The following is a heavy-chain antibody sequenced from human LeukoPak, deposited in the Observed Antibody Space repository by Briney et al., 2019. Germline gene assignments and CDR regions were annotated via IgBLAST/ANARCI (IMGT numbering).Heavy chain of an antibody. CDR1: GFTFSSYA. D-gene: IGHD5-18*01. J-gene: IGHJ6*02. Sequence: GGSLRLSCAASGFTFSSYAMHWVRQAPGKGLEWVAVISYDGSNKHYADSVKGRFTISRDNSKNTLYLQMNSLRAEDTAVYYCARPAGHGYNYYYYGMDVWGQGTTVTVSS. CDR3: ARPAGHGYNYYYYGMDV. CDR2: ISYDGSNK. V-gene: IGHV3-30-3*01.